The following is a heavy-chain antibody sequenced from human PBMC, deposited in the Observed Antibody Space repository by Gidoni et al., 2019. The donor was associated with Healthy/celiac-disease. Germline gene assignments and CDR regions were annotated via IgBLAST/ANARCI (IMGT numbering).Heavy chain of an antibody. CDR2: ISYNEVHR. J-gene: IGHJ4*02. Sequence: QVQLGEAGGGVGKPGGSMRRSCVASGFTFSTYGMHWVRPAPGKGLEWVAVISYNEVHRHYADSVQCRFTTSIHNSTHTVYLQMNSLPSADPAIYFCARHLSSGCKHLYYRGQGPLVTVSS. CDR1: GFTFSTYG. CDR3: ARHLSSGCKHLYY. V-gene: IGHV3-30*03. D-gene: IGHD3-22*01.